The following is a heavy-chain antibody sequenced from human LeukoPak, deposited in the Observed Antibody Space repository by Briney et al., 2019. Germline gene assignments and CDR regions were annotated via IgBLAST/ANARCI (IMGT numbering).Heavy chain of an antibody. CDR3: AKDLVSISYYYDSSGYSDY. CDR2: ISGSGGST. J-gene: IGHJ4*02. D-gene: IGHD3-22*01. V-gene: IGHV3-23*01. Sequence: GGSLRLSCAASGFSVSTTYMSWVRQAPGKGLEWVSAISGSGGSTYYADSVKGRFTISRDNSKNTLYLQMNSLRAEDTAVYYCAKDLVSISYYYDSSGYSDYWGQGTLVTVSS. CDR1: GFSVSTTY.